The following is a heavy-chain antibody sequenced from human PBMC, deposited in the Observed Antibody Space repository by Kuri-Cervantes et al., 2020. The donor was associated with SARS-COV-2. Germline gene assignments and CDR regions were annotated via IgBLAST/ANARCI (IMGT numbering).Heavy chain of an antibody. D-gene: IGHD4-11*01. CDR3: AREGHDYSNLRTPYYYYYYMDV. V-gene: IGHV3-48*01. Sequence: GESLKISCAASGFTFSSYSMNWVRQAPGKGLEWVSYISSSSSTIYYADSVKGRFTISRDNAKNSLYLQMNSLRAEDTAVYYCAREGHDYSNLRTPYYYYYYMDVWGNGTTVTVSS. CDR2: ISSSSSTI. J-gene: IGHJ6*03. CDR1: GFTFSSYS.